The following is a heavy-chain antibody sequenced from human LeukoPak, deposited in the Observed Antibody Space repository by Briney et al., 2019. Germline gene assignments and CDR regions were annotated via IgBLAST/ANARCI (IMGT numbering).Heavy chain of an antibody. V-gene: IGHV1-8*03. CDR1: GYTFTSYD. CDR2: MNPNSGNT. D-gene: IGHD6-6*01. Sequence: GASVKVSCKASGYTFTSYDINWVRQATGQGLEWMGWMNPNSGNTGYAQKFQGRVTITRNTSISTAYMELSSLRSEDTAVYYCARGVATGRKSNGGPEYSSSSYYYYYYMDVWGKGTTVTVSS. CDR3: ARGVATGRKSNGGPEYSSSSYYYYYYMDV. J-gene: IGHJ6*03.